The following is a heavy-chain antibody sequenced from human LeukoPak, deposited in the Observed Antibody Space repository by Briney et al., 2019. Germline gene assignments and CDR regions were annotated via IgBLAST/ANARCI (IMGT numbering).Heavy chain of an antibody. CDR3: ARAGVNYDSSGYFPDDAFDI. D-gene: IGHD3-22*01. CDR2: SSNSGRYI. J-gene: IGHJ3*02. CDR1: GFTFSIYS. V-gene: IGHV3-21*01. Sequence: GGSLRLSCAASGFTFSIYSMKWVRQAPGKGLEWVSSSSNSGRYIYYADSVKGRFTISRDNAKNSLYLQMNSLRAEDTAVYYCARAGVNYDSSGYFPDDAFDIWGQGTMVTVSS.